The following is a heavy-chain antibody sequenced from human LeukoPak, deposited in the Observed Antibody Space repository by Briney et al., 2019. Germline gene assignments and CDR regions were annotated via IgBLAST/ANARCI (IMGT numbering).Heavy chain of an antibody. V-gene: IGHV5-51*01. CDR2: IYPGDSET. CDR1: GYSFTSHW. CDR3: ARRYYYDSSGYYLAHDAFDI. J-gene: IGHJ3*02. D-gene: IGHD3-22*01. Sequence: GESLRISCKGSGYSFTSHWIGWVRQMPGKGLEWMGIIYPGDSETRYSPSFQGQVTISADKSISTAYLQWSSLKASDTAMYYCARRYYYDSSGYYLAHDAFDIWGQGTMVTVSS.